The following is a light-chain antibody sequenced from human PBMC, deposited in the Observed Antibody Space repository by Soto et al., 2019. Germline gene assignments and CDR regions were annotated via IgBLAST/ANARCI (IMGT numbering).Light chain of an antibody. Sequence: QSALTQPASASGSPGQSITISCTGTSSDIGADDFVSWYQHHPDKTPKLIIFEVTYRPTGISHRFSASKSGNTASLTISGLEAEDEAFYYCSSYRKTTFPHVVFGGGTKLTVL. V-gene: IGLV2-14*01. CDR1: SSDIGADDF. CDR3: SSYRKTTFPHVV. J-gene: IGLJ2*01. CDR2: EVT.